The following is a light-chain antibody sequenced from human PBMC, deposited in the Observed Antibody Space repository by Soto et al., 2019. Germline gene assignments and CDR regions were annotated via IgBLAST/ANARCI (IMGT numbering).Light chain of an antibody. J-gene: IGKJ3*01. CDR2: GAS. Sequence: IVMTQSPATLSVSPGERASLSCRASQSVSSDLAWYQQKPGQAPRLFIYGASTRATGIPARFSGSGSGTEFTLTISGLQSEDFAVYYCLQHNTYPFTFGPGTKVDIK. V-gene: IGKV3-15*01. CDR1: QSVSSD. CDR3: LQHNTYPFT.